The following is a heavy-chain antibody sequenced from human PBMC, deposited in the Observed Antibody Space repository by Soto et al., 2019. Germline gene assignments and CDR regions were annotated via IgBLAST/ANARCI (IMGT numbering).Heavy chain of an antibody. J-gene: IGHJ1*01. V-gene: IGHV3-33*01. Sequence: ESGGGVVQPGRSLRLSCAASRLTFRTYGMHWVRQAPGKGLEWVAVISSDGSNRYYGGSVRGRFTISRDNYRDTLYLQINSLRAEDTAVYYCATAVAGTEGYFQHWGQGTLLTVSS. CDR3: ATAVAGTEGYFQH. CDR2: ISSDGSNR. CDR1: RLTFRTYG. D-gene: IGHD6-19*01.